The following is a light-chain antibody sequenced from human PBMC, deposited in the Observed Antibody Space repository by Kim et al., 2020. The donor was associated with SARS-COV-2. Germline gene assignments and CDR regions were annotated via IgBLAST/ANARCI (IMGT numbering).Light chain of an antibody. CDR1: HTVVDNY. CDR3: HQYGRSQT. Sequence: ENVLTQSPGTLSLSPGDRATLSCRSTHTVVDNYLAWYQHKPGQSPRLLIYRAFTRATGVPDRFSGSGSGTDFTLTISRLEPEDFAVYYCHQYGRSQTFGQGTKVDIK. V-gene: IGKV3-20*01. J-gene: IGKJ1*01. CDR2: RAF.